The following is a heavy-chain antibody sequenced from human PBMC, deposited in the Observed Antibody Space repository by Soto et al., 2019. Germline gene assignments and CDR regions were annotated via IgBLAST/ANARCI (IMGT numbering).Heavy chain of an antibody. D-gene: IGHD6-19*01. CDR3: ARWANIAVAGLNWFDP. J-gene: IGHJ5*02. CDR2: IIPIFGTA. Sequence: GASVKVSCKASGGTFSSYAISWVRQAPGRGLEWMGGIIPIFGTANYAQKFQGRVTITADESTSTAYMELSSLRSEDTAVYYCARWANIAVAGLNWFDPCGQGTLVTVYS. V-gene: IGHV1-69*13. CDR1: GGTFSSYA.